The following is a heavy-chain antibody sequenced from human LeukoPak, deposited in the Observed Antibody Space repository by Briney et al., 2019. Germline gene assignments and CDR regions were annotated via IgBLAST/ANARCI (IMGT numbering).Heavy chain of an antibody. CDR1: GGTFTHYV. CDR3: AREGEYYSESGNLVDASDV. CDR2: IAPISGTP. V-gene: IGHV1-69*06. Sequence: RASVKVSCKASGGTFTHYVISWVRQAPGQGLEWMGGIAPISGTPLYSQRFQGRVTISADTSTNTAYMEMSSVTSEDTAVYYCAREGEYYSESGNLVDASDVWGQGTMVIVSA. J-gene: IGHJ3*01. D-gene: IGHD3-10*01.